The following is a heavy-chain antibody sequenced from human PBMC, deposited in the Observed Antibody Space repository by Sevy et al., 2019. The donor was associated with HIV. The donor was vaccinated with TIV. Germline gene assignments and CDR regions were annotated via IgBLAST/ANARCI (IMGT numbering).Heavy chain of an antibody. J-gene: IGHJ4*02. CDR2: ISGSGYAT. V-gene: IGHV3-23*01. Sequence: GGSLRLSCAASGFTFDSYAMHWVRQVAWKGLEWVSTISGSGYATYYADSVKGRFIISRDTSRNTLYLQMNSLRVEDSAVYFCAKDRVTVFGVVVTFDSWGQGTLVTVSS. CDR1: GFTFDSYA. D-gene: IGHD3-3*01. CDR3: AKDRVTVFGVVVTFDS.